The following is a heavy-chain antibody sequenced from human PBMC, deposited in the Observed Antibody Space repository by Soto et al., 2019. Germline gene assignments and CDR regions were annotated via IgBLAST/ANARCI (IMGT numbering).Heavy chain of an antibody. CDR2: ISSSGSTI. Sequence: LSLTCTVSGGSISSGGYSWSWIRQAPGKGLEWVSYISSSGSTIYYADSVKGRFTISRDNAKNSLYLQMNSLRAEDTAVYYCARDAPPGGGYYFDYWGQGTLVTVSS. V-gene: IGHV3-11*01. J-gene: IGHJ4*02. CDR1: GGSISSGGYS. CDR3: ARDAPPGGGYYFDY. D-gene: IGHD3-10*01.